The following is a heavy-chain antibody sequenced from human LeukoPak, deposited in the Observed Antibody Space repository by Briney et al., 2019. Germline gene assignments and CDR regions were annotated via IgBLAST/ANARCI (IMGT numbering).Heavy chain of an antibody. CDR1: GFTFSSYA. D-gene: IGHD1-26*01. CDR2: ISGSGGST. J-gene: IGHJ4*02. Sequence: GGSLRLSCAASGFTFSSYAMSWVRQAPGKGLEWVSAISGSGGSTYYADSVKGRFTISRDNSKNTLYLQMNSLSAEDTAVYYCARGASYSGRIDYWGQGTLVTVSS. V-gene: IGHV3-23*01. CDR3: ARGASYSGRIDY.